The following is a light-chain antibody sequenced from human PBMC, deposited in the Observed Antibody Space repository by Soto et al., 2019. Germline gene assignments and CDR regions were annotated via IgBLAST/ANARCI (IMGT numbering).Light chain of an antibody. CDR1: QDIKKY. CDR3: QEYDNIHTWT. V-gene: IGKV1-33*01. Sequence: DLQMTQSPSSLSASVGDRVSITCQASQDIKKYVNWYQQKPGKVPNLLIYDATTLQKGVSPRFSGSGSGTHFSLVISDLQPEDVGTYYCQEYDNIHTWTFGQGTKVEV. CDR2: DAT. J-gene: IGKJ1*01.